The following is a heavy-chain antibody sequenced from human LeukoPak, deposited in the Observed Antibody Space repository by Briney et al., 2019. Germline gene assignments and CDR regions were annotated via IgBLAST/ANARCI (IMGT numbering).Heavy chain of an antibody. CDR2: ITYDGSNK. Sequence: GRSLRLSCAASGFAFSDYSMHWVRQAPGRGLEWLAVITYDGSNKYYADSVKGRFTISKDKTKNTLDLGMNSLSGEDTAVYYCAKATTVTHTGWFDSWGQGTLVTVSS. CDR3: AKATTVTHTGWFDS. D-gene: IGHD4-17*01. CDR1: GFAFSDYS. J-gene: IGHJ5*01. V-gene: IGHV3-30*18.